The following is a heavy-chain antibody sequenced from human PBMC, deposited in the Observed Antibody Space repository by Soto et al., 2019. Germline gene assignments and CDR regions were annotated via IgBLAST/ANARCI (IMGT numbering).Heavy chain of an antibody. D-gene: IGHD1-26*01. CDR2: ISAYNGNT. V-gene: IGHV1-18*01. CDR3: ARDQSIVGATTFDY. CDR1: GYTFTSYG. J-gene: IGHJ4*02. Sequence: ASVKVSCKASGYTFTSYGISWVRQAPGQGLEWMGWISAYNGNTNYAQKLQGRVTMTTDTSTSTAYMELRSLRSDDTAVYYCARDQSIVGATTFDYWGQGTLVTVSS.